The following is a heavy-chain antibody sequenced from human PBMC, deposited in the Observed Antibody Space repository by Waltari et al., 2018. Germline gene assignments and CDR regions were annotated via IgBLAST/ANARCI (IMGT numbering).Heavy chain of an antibody. CDR1: GYTFTGYY. V-gene: IGHV1-2*02. CDR3: ARDSGPYYYDSSGYYYYYYMDV. Sequence: QVQLVQSGAEVKKPGAAVKVSCKASGYTFTGYYMHWVRQAPGQHLEGMGWINPNSGGTNYAQKFQGRVTMTRETSISTAYMELSRLRSDDTAVYYCARDSGPYYYDSSGYYYYYYMDVWGKGTTVTVSS. CDR2: INPNSGGT. D-gene: IGHD3-22*01. J-gene: IGHJ6*03.